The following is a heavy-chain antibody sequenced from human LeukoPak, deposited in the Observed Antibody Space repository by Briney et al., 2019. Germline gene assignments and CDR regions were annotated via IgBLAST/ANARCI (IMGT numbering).Heavy chain of an antibody. Sequence: PSETLSLTCSVSGDYINSHYWTWIRQSSGRGLEWLGYIHFGGSTKYNPSLKSRVTMSVDTSKNQFSLKLSSVTAADTAVYYCARDTAAAPGGLTRYYFDYWGQGTLVTVSS. CDR2: IHFGGST. CDR3: ARDTAAAPGGLTRYYFDY. D-gene: IGHD6-13*01. J-gene: IGHJ4*02. V-gene: IGHV4-59*11. CDR1: GDYINSHY.